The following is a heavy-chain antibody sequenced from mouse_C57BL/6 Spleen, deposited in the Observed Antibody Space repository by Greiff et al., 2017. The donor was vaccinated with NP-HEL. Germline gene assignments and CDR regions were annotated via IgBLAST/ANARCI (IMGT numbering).Heavy chain of an antibody. D-gene: IGHD1-1*01. J-gene: IGHJ1*03. CDR2: IYPGDGDT. V-gene: IGHV1-82*01. CDR3: ARYYGSSYWYFDV. Sequence: VQLQQSGPELVKPGASVKISCKASGYAFSSSWMNWVKQRPGKGLEWIGRIYPGDGDTNYNGKFKGKATLTADKSSSTAYMQLSILTSEDSAVYCCARYYGSSYWYFDVWGTGTTVTVSS. CDR1: GYAFSSSW.